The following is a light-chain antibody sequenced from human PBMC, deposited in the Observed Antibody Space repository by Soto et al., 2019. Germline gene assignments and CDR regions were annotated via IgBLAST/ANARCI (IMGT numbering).Light chain of an antibody. CDR3: CSYAGFYTLV. CDR1: SSDVGGYNY. V-gene: IGLV2-11*01. Sequence: QSALTQPPSASGSPGQSVAISCTGTSSDVGGYNYVSWYQVHPGKAPKLIIYDVTKRPSGVPDRFSGSKSGNTASLTISGLQAEDESEYYCCSYAGFYTLVFGGGTKLTVL. J-gene: IGLJ3*02. CDR2: DVT.